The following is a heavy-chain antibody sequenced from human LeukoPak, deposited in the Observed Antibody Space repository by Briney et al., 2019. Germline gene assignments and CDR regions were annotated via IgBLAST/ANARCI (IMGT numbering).Heavy chain of an antibody. CDR1: GXXXXDYA. J-gene: IGHJ3*02. D-gene: IGHD3-22*01. CDR3: AKGDSSGYYFDAFDI. CDR2: ISWNSGSI. V-gene: IGHV3-9*01. Sequence: GGSLRLSCAAXGXXXXDYAMHWVRXAXXXXXXXXXXISWNSGSIGYADSVKGRFTISRDNAKNSLYLQMNSLRAEDTALYYCAKGDSSGYYFDAFDIWGQGTMVTVSS.